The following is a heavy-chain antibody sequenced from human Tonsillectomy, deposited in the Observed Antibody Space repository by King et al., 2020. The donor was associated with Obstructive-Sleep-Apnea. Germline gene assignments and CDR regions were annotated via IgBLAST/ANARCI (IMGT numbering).Heavy chain of an antibody. CDR2: IKSKTDGETA. CDR3: TAYGSGSYPMWYYGMDV. D-gene: IGHD3-10*01. J-gene: IGHJ6*02. Sequence: DVQLVESGGGLVKPGGSLRLSCAASGFTFSNAWLSWVRQAPGKGLEWVGRIKSKTDGETADYAAPVKGRFTISRDDSENTLYLQMNSLKTDDTAVYYCTAYGSGSYPMWYYGMDVWGQGTTVTVSS. V-gene: IGHV3-15*01. CDR1: GFTFSNAW.